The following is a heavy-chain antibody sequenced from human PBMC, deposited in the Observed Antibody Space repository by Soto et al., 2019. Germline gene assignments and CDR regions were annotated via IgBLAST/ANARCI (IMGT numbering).Heavy chain of an antibody. J-gene: IGHJ3*02. Sequence: QVQLQESGPGLVKPSGTLSLTCSISGGSISRYYWSWIRQPPGKGLEWIGRIFATGSTHYNPSLQSRLTMSVDTSKNQFSLKLISVTAADTTVYYCARDHITSYSANSGYYLDAFDIWGQGTMVTVSS. V-gene: IGHV4-4*07. CDR1: GGSISRYY. D-gene: IGHD3-22*01. CDR3: ARDHITSYSANSGYYLDAFDI. CDR2: IFATGST.